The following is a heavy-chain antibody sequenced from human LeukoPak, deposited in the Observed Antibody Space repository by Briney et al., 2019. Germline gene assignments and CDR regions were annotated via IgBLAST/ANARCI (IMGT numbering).Heavy chain of an antibody. D-gene: IGHD3-10*01. V-gene: IGHV1-2*02. CDR3: ARDSGMVRGTVDY. Sequence: GASVKVSCKASGYTFTGYYMHWVRQAPGQGLEWMGWINPNSGGTNYAQKFQGRVTMTRGTSTSTVYMELSSLRSEDTAVYYCARDSGMVRGTVDYWGQGTLVTVSS. CDR2: INPNSGGT. CDR1: GYTFTGYY. J-gene: IGHJ4*02.